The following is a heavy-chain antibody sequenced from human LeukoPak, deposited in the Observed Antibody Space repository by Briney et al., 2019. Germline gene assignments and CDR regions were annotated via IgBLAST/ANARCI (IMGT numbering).Heavy chain of an antibody. CDR3: AREDSSGYTFDY. CDR2: INHSGST. Sequence: PSETLSLTCAVYGGSFSGYYWSWIRRPPGKGLEWIGEINHSGSTNYNPSLKSRVTISVDTSKNQFSLKLSSVTAADTAVYYCAREDSSGYTFDYWGQGTLVTVSS. D-gene: IGHD3-22*01. J-gene: IGHJ4*02. CDR1: GGSFSGYY. V-gene: IGHV4-34*01.